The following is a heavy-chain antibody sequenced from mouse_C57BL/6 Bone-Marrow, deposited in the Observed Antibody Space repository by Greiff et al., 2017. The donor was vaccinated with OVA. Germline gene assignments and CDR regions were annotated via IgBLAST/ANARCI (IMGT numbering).Heavy chain of an antibody. J-gene: IGHJ4*01. CDR2: INPNNGGT. D-gene: IGHD2-2*01. V-gene: IGHV1-18*01. CDR1: GYTFTDYN. Sequence: VQLQQSGPELVKPGASVNIPCKASGYTFTDYNMDWVKQSHGKSLEWIGDINPNNGGTIYNQKFKGKASLTVDKSSSTAYMELRSLTSEDTAVYYCARWLPSAMDYWGQGTSVTVSS. CDR3: ARWLPSAMDY.